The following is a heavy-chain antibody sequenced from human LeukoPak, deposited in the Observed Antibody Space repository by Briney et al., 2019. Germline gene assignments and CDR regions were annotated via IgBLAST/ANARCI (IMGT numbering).Heavy chain of an antibody. CDR2: INHDASEK. V-gene: IGHV3-7*01. J-gene: IGHJ5*02. D-gene: IGHD6-6*01. CDR1: GLTFTNYW. CDR3: ATSSYSSSSS. Sequence: GGSLRLSCTASGLTFTNYWMIWVRQAPGKGLEWGANINHDASEKYYVGSVEGRFTISRDNAKNSLLLQMNSLRAEDTGVYYCATSSYSSSSSWGQGTLVTVSS.